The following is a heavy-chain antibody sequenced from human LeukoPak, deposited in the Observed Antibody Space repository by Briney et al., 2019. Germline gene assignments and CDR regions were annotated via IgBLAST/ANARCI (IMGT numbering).Heavy chain of an antibody. J-gene: IGHJ4*02. CDR2: IYYSGST. CDR3: ARDPGSYFDY. Sequence: PSETLSLTCTVSGGSIRSYYWSWHRQPPGKGLEWIGYIYYSGSTNYNPSLKSRVTISIDTSKNQFSLKLNSVTAADTAVYYCARDPGSYFDYWGQGTLVTVSS. D-gene: IGHD1-26*01. V-gene: IGHV4-59*01. CDR1: GGSIRSYY.